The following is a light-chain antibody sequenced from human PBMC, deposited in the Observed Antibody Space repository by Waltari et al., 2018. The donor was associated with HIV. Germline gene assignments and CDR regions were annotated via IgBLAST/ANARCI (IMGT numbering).Light chain of an antibody. CDR3: CSYAGSSNVV. CDR2: EVN. Sequence: QSALTQSASVSGSPGQSITIPCTGTSTTIGCYNLVSWYQQHPGKAPKVIIYEVNKRPSGVSNRFSGSTSGSTASLTISGLQAEDEADYYCCSYAGSSNVVFGGGTKLTVL. J-gene: IGLJ2*01. CDR1: STTIGCYNL. V-gene: IGLV2-23*02.